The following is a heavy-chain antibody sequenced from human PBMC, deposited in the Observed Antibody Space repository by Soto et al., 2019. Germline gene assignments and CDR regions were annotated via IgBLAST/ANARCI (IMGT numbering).Heavy chain of an antibody. CDR1: GYSFTSYC. D-gene: IGHD6-13*01. Sequence: GESLKISCQGYGYSFTSYCISCVRQMPGKGLQWLGRIDPSDSYTNYSQSFHGNAAVSADKSISTAYLQWSSLKASYTAMYYCATHRIAGNAFEIWGQGTIVTVSS. CDR3: ATHRIAGNAFEI. J-gene: IGHJ3*02. V-gene: IGHV5-10-1*01. CDR2: IDPSDSYT.